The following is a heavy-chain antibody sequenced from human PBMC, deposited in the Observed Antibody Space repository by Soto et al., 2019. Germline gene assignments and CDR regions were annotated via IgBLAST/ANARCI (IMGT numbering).Heavy chain of an antibody. CDR3: ARVERGTATTVVDAFDI. V-gene: IGHV4-34*01. CDR2: MSHSGGT. Sequence: QVQLQQWGAGLLKPSETLSLTCAVYGGSVSGATYYWSWIRQPPGKGLEWIGEMSHSGGTHFNPSLKSRVSISVDTSTNQFSLKMSSVTAADTALYYCARVERGTATTVVDAFDIWGPGTMVTVSS. CDR1: GGSVSGATYY. D-gene: IGHD1-1*01. J-gene: IGHJ3*02.